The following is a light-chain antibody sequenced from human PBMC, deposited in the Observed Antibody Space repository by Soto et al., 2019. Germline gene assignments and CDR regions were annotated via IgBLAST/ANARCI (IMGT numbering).Light chain of an antibody. CDR3: QQYGRSPPRK. V-gene: IGKV3-20*01. CDR2: GAS. Sequence: EIVLTQSPGTLSLSPGERATLSCRASQSVSSSYLAWYQQKPGQAPRLLIYGASSRATGIPDRFSGSVSGTGFTLTISRLEPEDSAAYYCQQYGRSPPRKFGKGTKGDI. J-gene: IGKJ1*01. CDR1: QSVSSSY.